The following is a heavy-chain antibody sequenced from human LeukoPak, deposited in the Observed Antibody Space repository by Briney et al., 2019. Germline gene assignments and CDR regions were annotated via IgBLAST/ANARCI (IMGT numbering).Heavy chain of an antibody. Sequence: SETLSLTCAVYGGSFSGYSWSWIRQPPGKGLEWIGEINHSGSTKYNPSLKSRVTISVDTSKNQFSQKLSSVTAADTAGYYCARFIEYSSSWGAVDIWGQGTMVTVPS. D-gene: IGHD6-6*01. CDR1: GGSFSGYS. CDR3: ARFIEYSSSWGAVDI. CDR2: INHSGST. V-gene: IGHV4-34*01. J-gene: IGHJ3*02.